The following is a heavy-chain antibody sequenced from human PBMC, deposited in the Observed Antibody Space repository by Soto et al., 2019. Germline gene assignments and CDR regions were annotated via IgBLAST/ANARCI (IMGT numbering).Heavy chain of an antibody. V-gene: IGHV4-31*03. D-gene: IGHD5-18*01. Sequence: SETLSLTCTVSGGSISSGGYYWSWIRQHPGKGLEWIGYIYYSGSTYYNPSLKSRVTISVDTSKNQFSLKLSSVTAADTAVYYCARSRVGQHHTAMVNYYYYGMDVWGQGTTVTVSS. CDR2: IYYSGST. CDR1: GGSISSGGYY. CDR3: ARSRVGQHHTAMVNYYYYGMDV. J-gene: IGHJ6*02.